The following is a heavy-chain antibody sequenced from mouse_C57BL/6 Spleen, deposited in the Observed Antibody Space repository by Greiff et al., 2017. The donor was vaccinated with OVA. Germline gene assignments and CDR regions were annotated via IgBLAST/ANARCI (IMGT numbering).Heavy chain of an antibody. Sequence: VQLQESGPGLVAPSQSLSITCTVSGFSLTSYGVHWVRQPPGKGLEWLVVIWSDGSTTYNSALKSRLSISKDNSKSQVFLKKYSSQTDETAMYYCARGDYYGSSYDFFAYWGQGTLVTVSA. CDR2: IWSDGST. CDR1: GFSLTSYG. CDR3: ARGDYYGSSYDFFAY. D-gene: IGHD1-1*01. J-gene: IGHJ3*01. V-gene: IGHV2-6*03.